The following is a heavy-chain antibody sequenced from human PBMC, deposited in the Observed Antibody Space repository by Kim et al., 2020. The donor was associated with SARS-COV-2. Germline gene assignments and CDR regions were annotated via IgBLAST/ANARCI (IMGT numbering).Heavy chain of an antibody. V-gene: IGHV4-34*01. Sequence: SETLSLTCAVYGGSFSAYYWSWIRQPPGKGLEWIGETNHSGSTNYNPSLKSRVTISVDTSKNQFSLKLSSVTAADTAVYYCARGTRQWLVRGPYYYYMDVWGKGTTVTVSS. CDR1: GGSFSAYY. J-gene: IGHJ6*03. CDR2: TNHSGST. D-gene: IGHD6-19*01. CDR3: ARGTRQWLVRGPYYYYMDV.